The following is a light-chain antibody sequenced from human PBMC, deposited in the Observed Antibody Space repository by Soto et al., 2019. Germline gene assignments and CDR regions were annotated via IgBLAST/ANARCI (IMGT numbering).Light chain of an antibody. CDR2: AAS. J-gene: IGKJ2*01. V-gene: IGKV1-12*01. Sequence: DIQMTQSPSSVSASVGDRVTITCRASQYISSWLAWYQQKPGKAPHLLIYAASSLQSGVPSRFSGSGSGTDFTLTISSLQPEDFATYYCLQSNSFPHTFGQGTKLEIK. CDR3: LQSNSFPHT. CDR1: QYISSW.